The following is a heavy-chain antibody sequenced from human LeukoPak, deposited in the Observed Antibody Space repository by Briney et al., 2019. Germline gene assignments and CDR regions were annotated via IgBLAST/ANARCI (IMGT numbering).Heavy chain of an antibody. CDR2: IYSGGST. CDR3: AREGTVTTLGDAFDI. D-gene: IGHD4-17*01. J-gene: IGHJ3*02. Sequence: GGSLRLSCAASGFTVSSNHMSWVRQAPGKGLEWVSVIYSGGSTYYADSVKGRFTISRDNSKNTLYLQMNSLRAEDTAVYYCAREGTVTTLGDAFDIWGQGTMVTVSS. V-gene: IGHV3-53*01. CDR1: GFTVSSNH.